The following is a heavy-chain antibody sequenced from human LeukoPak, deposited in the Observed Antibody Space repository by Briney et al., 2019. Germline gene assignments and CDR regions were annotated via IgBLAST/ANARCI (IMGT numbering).Heavy chain of an antibody. J-gene: IGHJ2*01. V-gene: IGHV4-34*01. CDR1: GGSFSGYY. CDR2: INHSGST. CDR3: ARHQGVGWYFGL. D-gene: IGHD2-2*01. Sequence: SETLSLTCAVYGGSFSGYYWSWIRQPPGKGLEWIGEINHSGSTNYNPSLKSRVTISVDTSKNQFSLKLSAVTAADTAVYYCARHQGVGWYFGLWGRGTLVTVSS.